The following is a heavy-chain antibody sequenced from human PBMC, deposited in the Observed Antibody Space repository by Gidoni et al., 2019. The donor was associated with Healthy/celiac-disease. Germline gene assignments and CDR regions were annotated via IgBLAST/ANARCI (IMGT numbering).Heavy chain of an antibody. V-gene: IGHV4-31*03. CDR1: GGSISSGGYS. D-gene: IGHD3-16*02. CDR3: ARGGYDYVWGSYRYMASFDY. CDR2: IYYSGST. J-gene: IGHJ4*02. Sequence: QVQLQESGPGLVKPSQTLSLTCTVSGGSISSGGYSWSWIRQHPGKGLEWIGYIYYSGSTYYNPSLKSRVTISVDTSKNQFSLKLSSVTAADTAVYYCARGGYDYVWGSYRYMASFDYWGQGTLVTVSS.